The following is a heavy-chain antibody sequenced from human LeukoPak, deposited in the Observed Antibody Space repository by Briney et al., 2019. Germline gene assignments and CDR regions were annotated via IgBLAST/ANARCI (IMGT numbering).Heavy chain of an antibody. CDR1: GFTFSSYE. CDR3: ARERIDY. J-gene: IGHJ4*02. Sequence: GGSLRLSCAASGFTFSSYEMNWVRQAPGKGLEWVSYISSSGSTTYYADSVKGRFTISRDNAKNSLYLQMNSLRAEDTAVYYCARERIDYWGQGTLVTVSS. V-gene: IGHV3-48*03. CDR2: ISSSGSTT.